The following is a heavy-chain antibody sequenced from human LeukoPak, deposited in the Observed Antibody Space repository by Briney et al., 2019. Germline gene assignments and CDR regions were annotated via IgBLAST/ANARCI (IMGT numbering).Heavy chain of an antibody. Sequence: PGGSLRLSCTASGFPFSSFTMSWVRQAPGKGLEWVSAINGGGSTFYADSVKGRFTISRDNSKNTLYLYMNSLRAEDAALYYCAKSLTGYLKFDYWGHGTLVTVSS. J-gene: IGHJ4*01. CDR3: AKSLTGYLKFDY. V-gene: IGHV3-23*01. D-gene: IGHD3-9*01. CDR1: GFPFSSFT. CDR2: INGGGST.